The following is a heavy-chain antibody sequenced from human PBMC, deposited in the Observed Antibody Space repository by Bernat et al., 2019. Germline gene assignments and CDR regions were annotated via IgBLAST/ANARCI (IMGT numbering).Heavy chain of an antibody. D-gene: IGHD3-3*01. V-gene: IGHV3-48*03. J-gene: IGHJ3*02. CDR1: GFTFSDYE. CDR3: ARVKGMTIFRAFDI. Sequence: EVQLVESGGGLVQPGGSLRLSCAASGFTFSDYEMNWVRQAPGKGLEWVSHISRTGSTIYYADSVQGRFSMSRENARNSLYLQMNSLRDEDTAVYYCARVKGMTIFRAFDIWGQGTMVTVSS. CDR2: ISRTGSTI.